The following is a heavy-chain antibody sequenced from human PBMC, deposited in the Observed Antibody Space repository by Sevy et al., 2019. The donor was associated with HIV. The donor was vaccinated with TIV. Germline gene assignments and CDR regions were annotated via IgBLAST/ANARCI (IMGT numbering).Heavy chain of an antibody. Sequence: PETLSLTCTVSGGSITSLYWNWIRQPPGKGLEWIANIYYNGHINYNPDLKSRVTLSLDTSKNQFSLRLSSVTAADTAMYYCAGENAWGRGYSWGQGTLVTVSS. D-gene: IGHD1-26*01. CDR1: GGSITSLY. J-gene: IGHJ4*02. V-gene: IGHV4-59*08. CDR3: AGENAWGRGYS. CDR2: IYYNGHI.